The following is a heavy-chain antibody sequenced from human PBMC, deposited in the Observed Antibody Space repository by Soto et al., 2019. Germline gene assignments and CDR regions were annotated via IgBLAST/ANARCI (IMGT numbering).Heavy chain of an antibody. V-gene: IGHV3-33*01. Sequence: GGSLRLSCAASGFTFSSYGMHWVRQAPGKGLEWVAVIWYDGSNKYYADSVKGRFTISRDNSKNTLYLQMNSLRAEDTAVYYCGAFGVHYYYYYGMAVWGQGTTVTVSS. D-gene: IGHD3-16*01. J-gene: IGHJ6*02. CDR2: IWYDGSNK. CDR3: GAFGVHYYYYYGMAV. CDR1: GFTFSSYG.